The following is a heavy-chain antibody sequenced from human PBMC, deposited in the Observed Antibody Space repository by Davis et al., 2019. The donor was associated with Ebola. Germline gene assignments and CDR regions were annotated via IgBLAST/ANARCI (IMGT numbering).Heavy chain of an antibody. V-gene: IGHV3-33*08. CDR2: IWYEGTDG. CDR1: GFTFSSYS. CDR3: AREEGSSRWQNNWFDY. D-gene: IGHD2-2*01. J-gene: IGHJ5*01. Sequence: GESLKISCAASGFTFSSYSMNWVRQAPGKGLEWVSSIWYEGTDGNYADSVRGRFIISRDDSKNTLYLQMNSLRVEDTAIYYCAREEGSSRWQNNWFDYWGQGTLVTVSS.